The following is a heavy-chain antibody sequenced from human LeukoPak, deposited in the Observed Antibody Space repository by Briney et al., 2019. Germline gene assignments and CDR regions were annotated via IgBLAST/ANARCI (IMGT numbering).Heavy chain of an antibody. CDR1: GGSIRSTNYY. D-gene: IGHD1-26*01. Sequence: SETLSLTCTVSGGSIRSTNYYWGWIRQPPGKGLEWIGSVYYSGSTYYNPSLKSRITMSVDTSKNQFSLKLSSVTAADTAVYYCARLAPDVREGDLLHFDYWGQGTLVTVSS. CDR2: VYYSGST. CDR3: ARLAPDVREGDLLHFDY. J-gene: IGHJ4*02. V-gene: IGHV4-39*01.